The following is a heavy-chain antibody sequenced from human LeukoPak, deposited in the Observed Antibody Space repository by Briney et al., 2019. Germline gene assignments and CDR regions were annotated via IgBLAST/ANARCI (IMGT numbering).Heavy chain of an antibody. CDR3: SIAVAGIFDY. D-gene: IGHD6-19*01. J-gene: IGHJ4*02. CDR1: GYTLTELS. CDR2: FDPEDGET. V-gene: IGHV1-24*01. Sequence: ASVTVSCKVSGYTLTELSMHWVRQAPGKGLEWMGGFDPEDGETIYAQKFQGRVTMTEDTSTDTAYVELGSLRSEDTAVYYCSIAVAGIFDYWGQGTLVTVSS.